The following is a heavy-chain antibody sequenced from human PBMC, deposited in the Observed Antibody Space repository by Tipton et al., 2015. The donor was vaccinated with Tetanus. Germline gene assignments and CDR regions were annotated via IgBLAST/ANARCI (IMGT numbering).Heavy chain of an antibody. J-gene: IGHJ4*02. CDR2: VYSTGSA. V-gene: IGHV4-59*12. CDR1: GGSISDNY. D-gene: IGHD3-10*01. CDR3: ARGVWFGPGPRYYFDY. Sequence: TLSLTCTVSGGSISDNYWSWIRQAPGKGLEWIGYVYSTGSASYSPSLSRRVTISIDTSKNRFSLSLNSVTAADTAVYFCARGVWFGPGPRYYFDYWGQGTLVTVSS.